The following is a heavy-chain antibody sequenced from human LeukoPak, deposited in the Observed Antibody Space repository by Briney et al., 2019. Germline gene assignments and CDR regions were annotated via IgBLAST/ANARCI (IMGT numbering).Heavy chain of an antibody. V-gene: IGHV3-15*01. CDR3: AKFTGSRGPYEYFDL. Sequence: GGSLRLSCAASGFSFSNAWMSWVRQAPGKGLEWVGRIKSKTDGGTTDYAAPVKGRFTISRDDSKNTLYLQMNSLRAEDTAVYYCAKFTGSRGPYEYFDLWGRGTLVTVSS. D-gene: IGHD1-26*01. CDR1: GFSFSNAW. J-gene: IGHJ2*01. CDR2: IKSKTDGGTT.